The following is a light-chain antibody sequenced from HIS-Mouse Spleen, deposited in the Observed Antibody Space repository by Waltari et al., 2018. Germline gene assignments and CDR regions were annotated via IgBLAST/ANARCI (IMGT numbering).Light chain of an antibody. CDR1: QSISSW. CDR3: QQYNSYSYT. J-gene: IGKJ2*01. CDR2: KAS. V-gene: IGKV1-5*03. Sequence: DIQMTQSPSTLSASVGDRVTITCRASQSISSWLSWYQQEPGKAPKLRIYKASSLERGVPSRFSGSGSGTEFTLTISSLQPDDFATYYCQQYNSYSYTFGQGTKLEIK.